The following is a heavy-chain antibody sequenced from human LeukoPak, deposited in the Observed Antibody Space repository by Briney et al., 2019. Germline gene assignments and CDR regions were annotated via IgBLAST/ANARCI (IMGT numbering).Heavy chain of an antibody. J-gene: IGHJ4*02. V-gene: IGHV3-23*01. Sequence: GGSLRLSCAASGFTFSSYAMSWVRQAPGKGLEWFSAISGSGGSTYYADSVKGRFTISRDNSKNTLSLQMNSLRADDTAVYYCAKASTFSGSPVDYWGQGTLLTVSS. CDR2: ISGSGGST. D-gene: IGHD1-26*01. CDR3: AKASTFSGSPVDY. CDR1: GFTFSSYA.